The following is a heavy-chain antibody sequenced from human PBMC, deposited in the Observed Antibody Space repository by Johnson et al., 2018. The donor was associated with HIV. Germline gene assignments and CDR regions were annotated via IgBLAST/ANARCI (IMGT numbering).Heavy chain of an antibody. CDR1: GFTFSNAW. V-gene: IGHV3-15*01. J-gene: IGHJ3*02. D-gene: IGHD1-26*01. Sequence: VQLVESGGGLVKPGGSLRLSCAASGFTFSNAWMSWVRQAPGKGLEWVGRIKSKTDGGTTDYAAPVKGRFTISRDESRNTLYLQMNSLRPEDTAVYYCAKGLSLSGSYSYDAFDIWGQGTMVTVSS. CDR2: IKSKTDGGTT. CDR3: AKGLSLSGSYSYDAFDI.